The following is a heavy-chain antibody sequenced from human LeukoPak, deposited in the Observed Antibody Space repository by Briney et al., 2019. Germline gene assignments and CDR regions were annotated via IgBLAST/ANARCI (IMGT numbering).Heavy chain of an antibody. D-gene: IGHD3-10*01. V-gene: IGHV4-34*01. CDR2: IDHTGST. CDR3: ARGLSSGSYYSSLDS. J-gene: IGHJ4*02. CDR1: GGSFSGYY. Sequence: SETLSLTCAVYGGSFSGYYWSWIRQPPGKGLEWIGEIDHTGSTSYNPSLKSRVTISKDTSKNQFSLKLNSMTAADTSVYYCARGLSSGSYYSSLDSWGQGTLVTVSS.